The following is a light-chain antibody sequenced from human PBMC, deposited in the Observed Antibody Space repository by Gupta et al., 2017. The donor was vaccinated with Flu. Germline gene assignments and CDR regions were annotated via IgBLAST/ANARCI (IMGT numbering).Light chain of an antibody. J-gene: IGLJ3*02. CDR2: LRSDGSY. V-gene: IGLV4-69*01. Sequence: QLVLTHSPSASASLGASVTLPCTLSSGHSSYGIAWHQQQPEKGPRYLMNLRSDGSYSKGDGIPDRFSGASSGSARYLTISSRQSEDEDDYYWQTWGTGIVFGGGTKLTVV. CDR3: QTWGTGIV. CDR1: SGHSSYG.